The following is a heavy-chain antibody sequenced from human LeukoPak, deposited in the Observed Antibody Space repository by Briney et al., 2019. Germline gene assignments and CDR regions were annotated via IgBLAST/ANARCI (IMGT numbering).Heavy chain of an antibody. CDR2: ISAYNGNT. D-gene: IGHD5-18*01. CDR1: GYTFTSYG. J-gene: IGHJ5*02. CDR3: ARDTAMAYHEESYFDP. Sequence: GASVKVSCKASGYTFTSYGISWVRQAPGQGLECMGWISAYNGNTNYAQKFQDRLTMTTDKSTSTAYMELRSLRSDDTAVYYCARDTAMAYHEESYFDPWGQGTLVTVSS. V-gene: IGHV1-18*01.